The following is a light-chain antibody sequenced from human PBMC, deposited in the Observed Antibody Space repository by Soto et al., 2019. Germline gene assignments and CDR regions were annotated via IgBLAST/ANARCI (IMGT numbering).Light chain of an antibody. CDR1: QSISSW. CDR2: QAS. V-gene: IGKV1-5*03. J-gene: IGKJ1*01. CDR3: QQYNSYSLT. Sequence: DIQMTQSPSTLSASVGDRVTITCRASQSISSWLAWYQQKPGKAPRLLIYQASSLETEVPSRFSGSGSGTEFTLTISSLQPGDFATYYCQQYNSYSLTFGQGTKVEIK.